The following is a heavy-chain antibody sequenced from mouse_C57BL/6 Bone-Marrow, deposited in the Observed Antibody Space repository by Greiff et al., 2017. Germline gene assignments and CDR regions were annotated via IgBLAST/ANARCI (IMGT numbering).Heavy chain of an antibody. V-gene: IGHV1-82*01. Sequence: VQLQQSGPELVKPGASVKISCKASGYAFSSSWMNWVKQRPGKGLGWIGRIYPGDGDTNYNGKFKGKATLTADKSSSTAYMQLSSLTSEDSAVYFCASSLWLRRPSFDYWGQGTTLTVSS. D-gene: IGHD2-2*01. CDR1: GYAFSSSW. CDR3: ASSLWLRRPSFDY. J-gene: IGHJ2*01. CDR2: IYPGDGDT.